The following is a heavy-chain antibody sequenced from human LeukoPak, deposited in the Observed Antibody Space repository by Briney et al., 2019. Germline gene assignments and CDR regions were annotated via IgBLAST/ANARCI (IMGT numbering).Heavy chain of an antibody. D-gene: IGHD1-1*01. V-gene: IGHV1-8*03. CDR1: GYTFTSYD. CDR2: MNPNSGNT. CDR3: ARSMYNWNDGYFDY. Sequence: GASVKVPCKASGYTFTSYDINWVRQATGQGLEWMGWMNPNSGNTGYAQKFQGRVTITRNTSISTAYMELSSLRSEDTAVYYCARSMYNWNDGYFDYWGQGTLVTVSS. J-gene: IGHJ4*02.